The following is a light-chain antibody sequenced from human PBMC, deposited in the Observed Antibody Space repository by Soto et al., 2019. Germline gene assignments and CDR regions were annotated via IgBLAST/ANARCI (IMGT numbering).Light chain of an antibody. Sequence: DIQMTQSPSTLSASVGDRVTITCRASQSISSWLAWYQQKLGKASKLLIYDVSSLESGVPSRFSGSGSGTEFTLTISSLRPDDFATYYCQQYNSYSTFGQGTKVDIK. CDR2: DVS. V-gene: IGKV1-5*01. J-gene: IGKJ1*01. CDR3: QQYNSYST. CDR1: QSISSW.